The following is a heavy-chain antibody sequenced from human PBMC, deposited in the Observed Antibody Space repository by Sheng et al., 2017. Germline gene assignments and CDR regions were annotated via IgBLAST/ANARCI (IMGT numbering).Heavy chain of an antibody. CDR2: ISGYNGDT. CDR1: GYILSNYG. V-gene: IGHV1-18*01. D-gene: IGHD1-26*01. CDR3: AREDTTDPYFDY. J-gene: IGHJ4*02. Sequence: QVQLVQSGAEVKKPGASVKVSCKASGYILSNYGISWVRQAPGQGPEWMGWISGYNGDTNYAQKFQDRVTLTMTTDTSTTTAYMELTSLRSDDTAVYYCAREDTTDPYFDYWGQGTLVTVSS.